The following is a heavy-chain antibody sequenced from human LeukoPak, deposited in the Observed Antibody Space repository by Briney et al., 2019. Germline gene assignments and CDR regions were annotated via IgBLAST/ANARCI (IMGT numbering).Heavy chain of an antibody. D-gene: IGHD3-3*01. V-gene: IGHV3-23*01. J-gene: IGHJ6*02. CDR3: ATDPRTIFGVVILYGMDV. CDR1: GFTFSSYA. CDR2: ISGCGGST. Sequence: PGGSLRLSCAASGFTFSSYAMSWVRQAPGKGLEWVSAISGCGGSTYYADSVKGRFTISRDHSKNTVYLQMNSLRAEDTAVYYCATDPRTIFGVVILYGMDVWGQGTTVTVSS.